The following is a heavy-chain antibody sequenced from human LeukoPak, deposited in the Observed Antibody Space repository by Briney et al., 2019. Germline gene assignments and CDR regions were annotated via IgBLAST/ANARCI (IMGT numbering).Heavy chain of an antibody. J-gene: IGHJ4*02. CDR1: GGSLTGYY. CDR2: IYYSGRT. CDR3: ARGGRSGLTY. Sequence: PSETLSLTCAVYGGSLTGYYWTWIRQPPGKGLEWIGEIYYSGRTKYNSSLKSRVTISVDTPKNQFSLKLSSVTAADTAVYYCARGGRSGLTYWGQGTLVTVSS. D-gene: IGHD6-19*01. V-gene: IGHV4-34*01.